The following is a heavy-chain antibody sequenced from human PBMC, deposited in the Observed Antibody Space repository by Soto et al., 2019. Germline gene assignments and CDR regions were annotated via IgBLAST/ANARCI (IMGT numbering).Heavy chain of an antibody. J-gene: IGHJ4*02. D-gene: IGHD5-18*01. CDR1: GFTFRSYW. CDR3: ARERVGYRYGNFDY. V-gene: IGHV3-74*01. Sequence: PGGSLRLSCAVSGFTFRSYWMHWVRQAPGKGLVWVSRINSDGSSTNYADSVKGRFTVSRDNAKSTLYLQMNSLRAEDTAVYYCARERVGYRYGNFDYWGQGTLVTVSS. CDR2: INSDGSST.